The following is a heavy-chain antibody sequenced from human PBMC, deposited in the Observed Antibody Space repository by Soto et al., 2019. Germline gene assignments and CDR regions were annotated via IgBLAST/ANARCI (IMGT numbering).Heavy chain of an antibody. CDR1: GYNFDNYW. J-gene: IGHJ5*02. CDR2: VDPSDSYV. Sequence: GESLKISFKTSGYNFDNYWIIWVRQMPGKGLEWMGRVDPSDSYVNYSPSFQGHIAISIDKSINTAYLQWSSLKASDTAIYYCARPQAGTDWLAPWGQGTLVTVSS. V-gene: IGHV5-10-1*01. CDR3: ARPQAGTDWLAP.